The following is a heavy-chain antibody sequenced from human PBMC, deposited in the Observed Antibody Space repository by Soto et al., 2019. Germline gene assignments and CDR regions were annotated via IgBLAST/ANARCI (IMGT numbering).Heavy chain of an antibody. CDR1: GGSISNSTYY. J-gene: IGHJ4*02. Sequence: SETLSLTCTVSGGSISNSTYYWGWIHQPPGKGLKCVGTIYYDGSAYYNPSLKSRVTISADTCKNQFSLKLSSVTAADTAVYYCAACPGLVGSTEGLGNWGQGTLVTGSS. CDR2: IYYDGSA. V-gene: IGHV4-39*01. D-gene: IGHD1-26*01. CDR3: AACPGLVGSTEGLGN.